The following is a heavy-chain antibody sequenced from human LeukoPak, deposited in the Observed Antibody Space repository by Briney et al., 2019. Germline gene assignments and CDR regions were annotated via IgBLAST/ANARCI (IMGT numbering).Heavy chain of an antibody. Sequence: SETLSLTCTVSGVSISTFYWSWIRQPPGQGLEWIGYIFYSGSTNCTPSLKSRVTISLDTSKNQFSLKLSSVTAADTAVYYCARYSSGWSFYFDYWGQGTLVTVSS. J-gene: IGHJ4*02. D-gene: IGHD6-19*01. V-gene: IGHV4-59*08. CDR1: GVSISTFY. CDR3: ARYSSGWSFYFDY. CDR2: IFYSGST.